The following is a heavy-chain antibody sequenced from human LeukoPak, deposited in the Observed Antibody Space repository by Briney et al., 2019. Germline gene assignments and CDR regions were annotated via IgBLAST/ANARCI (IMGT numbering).Heavy chain of an antibody. Sequence: SQTLSLTCTVSGVPISSGGYYWSWIRQHPGKGLEWIGYIYYSGSTYYYPSLKSRVTISVDTSKNQFSLKLSSVTAADTAVYYCARTTYCTNGVCYIDYFDYWGQGTLVTVSS. J-gene: IGHJ4*02. CDR1: GVPISSGGYY. CDR2: IYYSGST. CDR3: ARTTYCTNGVCYIDYFDY. D-gene: IGHD2-8*01. V-gene: IGHV4-31*03.